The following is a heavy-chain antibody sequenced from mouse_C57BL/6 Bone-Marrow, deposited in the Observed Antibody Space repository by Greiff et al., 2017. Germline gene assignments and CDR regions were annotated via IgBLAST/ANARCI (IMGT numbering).Heavy chain of an antibody. CDR3: SRQVTTVLATKYFDV. D-gene: IGHD1-1*01. CDR1: GFIFSSYT. CDR2: ISGGGGNT. V-gene: IGHV5-9*01. J-gene: IGHJ1*03. Sequence: EVKLMESGGGLVKPGGSLKLSCAASGFIFSSYTMSWVRQTPEKRLQWVAAISGGGGNTYYPDSVKGRFTISRDNDKNILYLQMSSLRSEDTALYYCSRQVTTVLATKYFDVWGTGTTVTVSS.